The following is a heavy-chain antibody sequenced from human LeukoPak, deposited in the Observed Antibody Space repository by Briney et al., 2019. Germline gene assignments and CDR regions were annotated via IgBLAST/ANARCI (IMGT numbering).Heavy chain of an antibody. V-gene: IGHV3-30*04. Sequence: TGGSLRLSCAASGFTFSSYAMHWVRQAPGKGLEWVAVISYDGSNKYYADSVKGRFTISRDNSKNTLYPQMNSLRAEDTAVYYCARDLDVVVAATPEGSGFDYWGQGTLVTVSS. D-gene: IGHD2-15*01. CDR1: GFTFSSYA. J-gene: IGHJ4*02. CDR2: ISYDGSNK. CDR3: ARDLDVVVAATPEGSGFDY.